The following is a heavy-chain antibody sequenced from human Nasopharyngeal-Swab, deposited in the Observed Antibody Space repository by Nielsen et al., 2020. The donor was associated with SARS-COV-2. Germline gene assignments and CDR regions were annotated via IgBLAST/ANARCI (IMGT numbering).Heavy chain of an antibody. CDR2: ISSSSSTI. Sequence: GESLKISCAVSGFTFSSYSMNWVRQAPGKGLEWVSYISSSSSTINYADSVKGRFTISRDNAKNSLYLQMNSLRDEDTAVYYCARDRARRYYYDSSDAFDIWGQGTMVTVSS. D-gene: IGHD3-22*01. V-gene: IGHV3-48*02. CDR3: ARDRARRYYYDSSDAFDI. J-gene: IGHJ3*02. CDR1: GFTFSSYS.